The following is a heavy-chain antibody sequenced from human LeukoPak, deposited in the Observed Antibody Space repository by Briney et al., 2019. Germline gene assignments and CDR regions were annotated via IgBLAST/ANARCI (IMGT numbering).Heavy chain of an antibody. J-gene: IGHJ4*02. CDR3: TSIGYDSSGYFDY. V-gene: IGHV3-73*01. CDR1: GLTFSGSA. CDR2: IRRKANSYAT. D-gene: IGHD3-22*01. Sequence: GGSLRLSCAASGLTFSGSAMHWVRQASGKGLEWVGRIRRKANSYATAYAASVKGRFTISRDDSKNTAYLQMNSLKTEDTDVYYCTSIGYDSSGYFDYWGQGTLVTVSS.